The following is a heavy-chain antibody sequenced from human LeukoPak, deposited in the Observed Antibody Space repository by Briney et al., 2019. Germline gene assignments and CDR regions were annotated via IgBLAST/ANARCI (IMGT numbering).Heavy chain of an antibody. CDR3: ARDLLSGSYPDYYFDY. CDR2: ISGSGGST. Sequence: PGGSLRLSCAASGFTFSSYAMSWVRQAPGKGLEWVSAISGSGGSTYYADSVKGRFTISRDNSKNTLYLQMNSLRAEDTAVYYCARDLLSGSYPDYYFDYWGQGTLVTVSS. CDR1: GFTFSSYA. D-gene: IGHD1-26*01. J-gene: IGHJ4*02. V-gene: IGHV3-23*01.